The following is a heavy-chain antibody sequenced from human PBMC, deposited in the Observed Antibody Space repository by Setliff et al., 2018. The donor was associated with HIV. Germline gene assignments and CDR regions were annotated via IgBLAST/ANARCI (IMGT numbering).Heavy chain of an antibody. CDR2: MYDGGTT. Sequence: GGSLRLSCAVSGFTVSDNYMTWVRQAPGKRLEWVALMYDGGTTHYSDSVKGRFTISRDISKNTLDLQMNSLRVDDTAVYYCAKGSGFYDYWGQGTLVTVSS. J-gene: IGHJ4*02. D-gene: IGHD3-22*01. CDR3: AKGSGFYDY. V-gene: IGHV3-53*01. CDR1: GFTVSDNY.